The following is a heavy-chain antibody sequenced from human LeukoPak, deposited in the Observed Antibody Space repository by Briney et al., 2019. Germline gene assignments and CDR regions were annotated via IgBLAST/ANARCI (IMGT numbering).Heavy chain of an antibody. J-gene: IGHJ3*02. CDR2: ISGSGGST. CDR3: AKVNLGSSWYLGAFDI. CDR1: GFTFSSYA. V-gene: IGHV3-23*01. Sequence: GGSLRLSCAASGFTFSSYAMSWVRQAPGKGLEWVSAISGSGGSTYYADSVKGRFTTSRDNSKNTLYLQMNSLRAEDTAVYYCAKVNLGSSWYLGAFDIWGQGTMVTVSS. D-gene: IGHD6-13*01.